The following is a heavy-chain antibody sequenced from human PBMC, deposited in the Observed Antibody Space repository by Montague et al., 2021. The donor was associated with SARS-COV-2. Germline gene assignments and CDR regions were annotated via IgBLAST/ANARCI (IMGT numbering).Heavy chain of an antibody. D-gene: IGHD1-1*01. CDR2: TYYRSKWYT. V-gene: IGHV6-1*01. J-gene: IGHJ4*02. CDR3: AREGTVPGPRGIYFDD. Sequence: CAISGDSVASHSAAWDWIRHSPSGGLEWLGRTYYRSKWYTDYAPSVKTRITITPDTSNNQFSLHLNSVTPGDTAVYYCAREGTVPGPRGIYFDDWGQGTLVTVSS. CDR1: GDSVASHSAA.